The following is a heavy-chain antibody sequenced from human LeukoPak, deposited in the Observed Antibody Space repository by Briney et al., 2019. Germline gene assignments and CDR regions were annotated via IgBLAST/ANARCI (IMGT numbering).Heavy chain of an antibody. V-gene: IGHV1-2*02. CDR2: INPNSGGT. CDR3: ARGGPYCSSTSCYHFDAFDI. J-gene: IGHJ3*02. Sequence: ASVTVSCEASGYTFTGYYMHWVRQAPGQGLEWMGWINPNSGGTNYAQKFQGRVTMTRDTSISTAYMELSRLRSDDTAVYYCARGGPYCSSTSCYHFDAFDIWGQGTMVTVPS. CDR1: GYTFTGYY. D-gene: IGHD2-2*01.